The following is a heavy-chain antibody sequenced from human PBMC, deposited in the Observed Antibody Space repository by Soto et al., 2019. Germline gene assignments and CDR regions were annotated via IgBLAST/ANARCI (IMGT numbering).Heavy chain of an antibody. J-gene: IGHJ6*03. Sequence: SETLSLTCAVSSGSISSSNWGSWVRQPPGKGLEWIGEIYHSGSTNYNPSLKSRVTISVDKSKNQFSLKLSSVTAADTAVYYCAREVYSSSSGLALPYYYYYMDVWGKGTTVTVSS. V-gene: IGHV4-4*02. CDR3: AREVYSSSSGLALPYYYYYMDV. CDR1: SGSISSSNW. CDR2: IYHSGST. D-gene: IGHD6-6*01.